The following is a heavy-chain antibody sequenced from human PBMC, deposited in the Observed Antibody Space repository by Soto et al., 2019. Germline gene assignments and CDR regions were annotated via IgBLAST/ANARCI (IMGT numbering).Heavy chain of an antibody. CDR3: ARGLYGGNFDS. CDR2: IHHSGTT. Sequence: PSETLSLTCGVCYSSINSNYYWLWIRQPPGKGLEWIGAIHHSGTTYYTPSLKSRVTISMDMSKNHFSLRLTSVTAADTAVYYCARGLYGGNFDSRGKGTRVIVSS. D-gene: IGHD4-17*01. J-gene: IGHJ4*02. V-gene: IGHV4-38-2*01. CDR1: YSSINSNYY.